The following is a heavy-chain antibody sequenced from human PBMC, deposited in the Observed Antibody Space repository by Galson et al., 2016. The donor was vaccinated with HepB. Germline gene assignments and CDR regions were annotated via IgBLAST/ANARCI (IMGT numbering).Heavy chain of an antibody. CDR2: IHWDGEK. D-gene: IGHD1-1*01. CDR3: ARQLTSSRYFDDF. V-gene: IGHV2-70*17. CDR1: GTSLMTTGVF. Sequence: PALVKPTQTLTLTCSLSGTSLMTTGVFVSWIRQPPGKALEWLARIHWDGEKFYSTSLKTRLTISMDTSKTQVVLTMTDMDPVDTATYYCARQLTSSRYFDDFWSQGILVTVSS. J-gene: IGHJ4*02.